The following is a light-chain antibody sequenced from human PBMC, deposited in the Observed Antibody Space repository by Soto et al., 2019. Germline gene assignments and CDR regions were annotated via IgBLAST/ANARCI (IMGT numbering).Light chain of an antibody. CDR2: GAS. Sequence: ETVVTQSPATLSVSPGETATLSCRASQSVNSNLAWYQQKLGQAPRVLIYGASTRATGVPARFSGSGSGTEFTLTISSLQSEDFAVYFCQQYNNWPPVTFGPGTKVDIK. CDR3: QQYNNWPPVT. CDR1: QSVNSN. V-gene: IGKV3-15*01. J-gene: IGKJ3*01.